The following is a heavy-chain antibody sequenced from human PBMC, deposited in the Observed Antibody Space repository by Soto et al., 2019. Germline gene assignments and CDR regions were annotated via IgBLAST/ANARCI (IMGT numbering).Heavy chain of an antibody. J-gene: IGHJ4*02. CDR2: IRSDGDTT. V-gene: IGHV3-23*01. Sequence: EVQVLESGGGLVQPGGSLRLSCAASGFTLSRYGKNWVRQAPGKGLEWVSGIRSDGDTTYNADSVKGRFTVSRDTSKNTVYLQMNSLRAEDTAIYHCAKGKGVGSTPDGANCWGQGTLVTVSS. CDR3: AKGKGVGSTPDGANC. D-gene: IGHD1-26*01. CDR1: GFTLSRYG.